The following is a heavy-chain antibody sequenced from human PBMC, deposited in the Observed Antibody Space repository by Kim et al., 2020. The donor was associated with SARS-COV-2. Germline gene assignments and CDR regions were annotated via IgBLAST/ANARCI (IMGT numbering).Heavy chain of an antibody. V-gene: IGHV3-72*01. Sequence: GGSLRLSCAASGFSDNYLDWVRQAPGKGLEWVGRIRNKANSYSTDYAASVKGRFTISRDDSKNSLYLQMTSLKTGDTAVYYCAISEPYCSGGSCYHGMDVWGQGTTVTVSS. CDR2: IRNKANSYST. J-gene: IGHJ6*02. D-gene: IGHD2-15*01. CDR3: AISEPYCSGGSCYHGMDV. CDR1: GFSDNY.